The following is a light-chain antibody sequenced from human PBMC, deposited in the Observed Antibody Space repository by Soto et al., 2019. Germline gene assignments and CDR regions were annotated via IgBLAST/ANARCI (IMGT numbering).Light chain of an antibody. Sequence: EIVLTQSPGTLSLSPGERASLSCRASQSVTSNFLAWFQQRPGQAPRLLIYGASNRATGIPDSFSGSGSGTDFTLTIGRLEPEDFTVYYCQQYGTSPRTFGQGTKVEIK. CDR2: GAS. J-gene: IGKJ1*01. V-gene: IGKV3-20*01. CDR3: QQYGTSPRT. CDR1: QSVTSNF.